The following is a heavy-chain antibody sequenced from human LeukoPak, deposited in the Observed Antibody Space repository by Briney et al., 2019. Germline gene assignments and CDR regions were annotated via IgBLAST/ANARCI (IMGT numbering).Heavy chain of an antibody. D-gene: IGHD1-7*01. J-gene: IGHJ4*02. V-gene: IGHV3-21*01. CDR1: GFTFSSYS. CDR2: ISSSSSYI. Sequence: GGSLRLSCAASGFTFSSYSMNWVRQAPGKGLEWVSCISSSSSYIYYADSVKGRFTISRDNAKNSLHLQMNSLRAEDTALYYCARAHNWKYGTFEHWGQGTLVTVSS. CDR3: ARAHNWKYGTFEH.